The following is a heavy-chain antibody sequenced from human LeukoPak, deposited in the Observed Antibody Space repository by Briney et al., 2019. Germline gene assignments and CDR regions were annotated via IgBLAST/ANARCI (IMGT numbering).Heavy chain of an antibody. CDR3: AKDTGSYGSGRYSYYFDY. CDR1: GFTFDDYA. CDR2: ISWNSGII. J-gene: IGHJ4*02. V-gene: IGHV3-9*01. Sequence: PGGSLRLSCAASGFTFDDYAMHWVRQAPGKGLEWVSTISWNSGIIGYADSVKGRFTISRDNPKNSLYLQMNSLTVEDTALYYCAKDTGSYGSGRYSYYFDYWGQGTLVTVSS. D-gene: IGHD3-10*01.